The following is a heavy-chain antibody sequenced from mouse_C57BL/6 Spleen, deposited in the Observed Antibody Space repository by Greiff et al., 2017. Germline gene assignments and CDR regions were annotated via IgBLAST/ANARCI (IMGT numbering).Heavy chain of an antibody. CDR1: GFNIKNTY. CDR2: IDPANGNT. D-gene: IGHD1-1*02. CDR3: APYGTQTGWYFDV. Sequence: VQLKESVAELVRPGASVKLSCTASGFNIKNTYMHWVKQRPEQGLEWIGRIDPANGNTKYAPKFQGKATITADTSSNTAYLQLSSLTSEDTAIYYCAPYGTQTGWYFDVWGTGTTVTVSS. V-gene: IGHV14-3*01. J-gene: IGHJ1*03.